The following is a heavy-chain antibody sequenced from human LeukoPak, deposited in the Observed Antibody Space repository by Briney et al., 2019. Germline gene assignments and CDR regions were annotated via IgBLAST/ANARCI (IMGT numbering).Heavy chain of an antibody. CDR2: IRYDGSNK. D-gene: IGHD3-22*01. J-gene: IGHJ4*02. CDR1: GFTFSSYG. Sequence: GGSLRLSCAASGFTFSSYGMHWVRQAPGKGLEWVAFIRYDGSNKYYADSVKGRFTISRDNSKNTLYLQMNSLRAEDTAVYYCAKGDTMIVEEGHFDYWGQGTLVTVSS. CDR3: AKGDTMIVEEGHFDY. V-gene: IGHV3-30*02.